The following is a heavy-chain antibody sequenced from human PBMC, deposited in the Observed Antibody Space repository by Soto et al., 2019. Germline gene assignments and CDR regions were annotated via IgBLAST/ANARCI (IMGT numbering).Heavy chain of an antibody. Sequence: GGSLRLSCAASGFTLSSYWMSWVRQAPGKGLEWVANIKQDGSEKYYVDSVKGPFTISRDNAKTSLYLQMNSLRAEETAVYYCARAPPDYDPTELDYWGQGTLVTVSS. CDR2: IKQDGSEK. D-gene: IGHD3-22*01. CDR1: GFTLSSYW. J-gene: IGHJ4*02. CDR3: ARAPPDYDPTELDY. V-gene: IGHV3-7*01.